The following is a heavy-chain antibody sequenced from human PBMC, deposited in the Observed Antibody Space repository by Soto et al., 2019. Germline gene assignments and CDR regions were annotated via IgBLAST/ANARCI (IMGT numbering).Heavy chain of an antibody. J-gene: IGHJ6*02. Sequence: EVQLLESGGGLVQPGGSLRISCAASGFTFSSYAMSWVRQAPGKGLEWVSVISGSGRNTYYADSVKGRFTISRDNSKNTLYLQMNSLRDEDTAVYYCAKRRTPYTSDYQYGMDVWGQGTTVTVSS. CDR3: AKRRTPYTSDYQYGMDV. CDR1: GFTFSSYA. V-gene: IGHV3-23*01. CDR2: ISGSGRNT. D-gene: IGHD6-25*01.